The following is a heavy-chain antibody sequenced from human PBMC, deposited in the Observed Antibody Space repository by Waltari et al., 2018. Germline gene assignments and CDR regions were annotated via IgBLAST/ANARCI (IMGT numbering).Heavy chain of an antibody. CDR1: GFTFSSYS. D-gene: IGHD6-19*01. Sequence: EVQLVESGGGLVKPGGSLRLSCAASGFTFSSYSMNWVRQAPGKGLEWVSSISSSSSYIYYADSVKGRFTISRDNAKNSLYLQMNSLRAEDTAVYYCARDKGSGWYGGGYWGQGTLVTVSS. CDR3: ARDKGSGWYGGGY. V-gene: IGHV3-21*01. CDR2: ISSSSSYI. J-gene: IGHJ4*02.